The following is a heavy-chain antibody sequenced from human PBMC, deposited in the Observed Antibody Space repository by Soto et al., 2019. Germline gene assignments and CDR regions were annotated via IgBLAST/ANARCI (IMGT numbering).Heavy chain of an antibody. CDR1: GFTFSSYG. Sequence: SLILSCVASGFTFSSYGMHWVRQAPGKGLEWVAVTSYDGSHEYYADSVKGRFTISRDNSKTILYLQMNSLRLEDTAVYYCAKGSVLRVVEAPLAILGGVDVWGQGAMVTVSS. V-gene: IGHV3-33*06. CDR3: AKGSVLRVVEAPLAILGGVDV. D-gene: IGHD2-8*01. CDR2: TSYDGSHE. J-gene: IGHJ6*02.